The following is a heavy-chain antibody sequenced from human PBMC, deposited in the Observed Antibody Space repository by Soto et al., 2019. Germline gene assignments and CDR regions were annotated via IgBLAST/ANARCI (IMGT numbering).Heavy chain of an antibody. J-gene: IGHJ4*02. CDR2: IYYSGST. CDR3: ARARRDGYNYGY. V-gene: IGHV4-30-4*01. CDR1: GGSISSGDYY. D-gene: IGHD5-12*01. Sequence: PSETLSLTCTVSGGSISSGDYYWSRIRQPPGKGLEWIGYIYYSGSTYYDPSLKSRVTISVDTSKNQFSLKLSSVTAADTAVYYCARARRDGYNYGYWGQGTLVTVSS.